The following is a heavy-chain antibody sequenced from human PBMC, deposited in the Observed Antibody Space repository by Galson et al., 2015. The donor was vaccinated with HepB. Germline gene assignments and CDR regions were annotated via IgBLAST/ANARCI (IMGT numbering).Heavy chain of an antibody. CDR2: ISSSSSYI. D-gene: IGHD3-10*01. CDR1: GFTFSSYS. Sequence: SLRLSCAASGFTFSSYSMNWVRQAPGKGLEWVSSISSSSSYIYYADSVKGRFTISRDNAKNSLYLQMNSLRAEDTAVYYCARGEDPSPHFGSPVYYFDYWGQGTLVTVSS. J-gene: IGHJ4*02. CDR3: ARGEDPSPHFGSPVYYFDY. V-gene: IGHV3-21*01.